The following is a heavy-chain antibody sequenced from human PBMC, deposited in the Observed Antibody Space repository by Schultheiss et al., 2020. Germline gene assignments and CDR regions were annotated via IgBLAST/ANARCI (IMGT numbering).Heavy chain of an antibody. D-gene: IGHD1-1*01. J-gene: IGHJ6*02. CDR2: ISYDGSNK. Sequence: GGSLRLSCAASGFTFSSYWMHWVRQAPGKGLEWVAVISYDGSNKYYADSVKGRFTISRDNSKNTLYLQMNSLRAEDTAVYYCARGETGRGMDVWGQGTTVTVSS. CDR3: ARGETGRGMDV. V-gene: IGHV3-30-3*01. CDR1: GFTFSSYW.